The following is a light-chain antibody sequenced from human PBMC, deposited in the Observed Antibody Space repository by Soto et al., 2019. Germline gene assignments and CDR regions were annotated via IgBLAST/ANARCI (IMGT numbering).Light chain of an antibody. J-gene: IGLJ3*02. CDR3: SSYTSSGV. V-gene: IGLV2-14*01. CDR2: EVS. CDR1: SSDVGHNY. Sequence: QSVLTQPASVSGSPGQSITISCTGTSSDVGHNYVSWYQQHAGKAPKLIIYEVSNRPSGVSTRFSGSKSGNTASLTISGLQAEDEADYYCSSYTSSGVFGGGTKVTVL.